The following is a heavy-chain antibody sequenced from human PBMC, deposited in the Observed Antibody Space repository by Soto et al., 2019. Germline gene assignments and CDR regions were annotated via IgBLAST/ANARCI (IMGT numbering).Heavy chain of an antibody. V-gene: IGHV1-18*01. CDR3: ARGNDDVLTGHNPLAY. CDR2: SSVYTGNT. CDR1: GYSFTRYG. D-gene: IGHD3-9*01. Sequence: QVQLVQSGAEVKRPRASVKVSCKASGYSFTRYGITWVRQVPGQGLEWMGWSSVYTGNTKYAQKLQGKVTMTTDTATRTAYMELRNLRSDDTAVYYCARGNDDVLTGHNPLAYWGQGTLVSGSS. J-gene: IGHJ4*02.